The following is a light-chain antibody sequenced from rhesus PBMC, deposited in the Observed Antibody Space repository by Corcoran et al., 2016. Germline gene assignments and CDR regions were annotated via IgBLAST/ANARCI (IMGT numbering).Light chain of an antibody. J-gene: IGKJ3*01. Sequence: DIQMTQSPSSLSASVGDTVTITCRASQGISRYLAWYQQKPGKAPKPLIYYASNLESGVPSRFRGSGSGTEFTLTISSLQPEDFVTYYCQQYNSAPFTFGPGTKRDIK. CDR2: YAS. CDR3: QQYNSAPFT. V-gene: IGKV1-37*01. CDR1: QGISRY.